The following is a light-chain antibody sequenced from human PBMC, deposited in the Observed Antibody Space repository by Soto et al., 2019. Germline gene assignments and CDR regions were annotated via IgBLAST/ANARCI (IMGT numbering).Light chain of an antibody. Sequence: QSVLTQPPSASGTPGQRITISCSGSSSNIGSNYVYWYQKFPGTAPKLLMYKDNHRPSGVPDRFSGSKSGTSASLAISGLRSEDEADYYCAAWDDILNGWVFGGGTKVTVL. CDR1: SSNIGSNY. J-gene: IGLJ3*02. CDR2: KDN. CDR3: AAWDDILNGWV. V-gene: IGLV1-47*01.